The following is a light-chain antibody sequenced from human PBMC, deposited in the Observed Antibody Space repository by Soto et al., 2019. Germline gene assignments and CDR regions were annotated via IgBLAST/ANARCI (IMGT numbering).Light chain of an antibody. V-gene: IGLV2-23*02. CDR3: GSYAGSTTFT. J-gene: IGLJ2*01. Sequence: QSVLPQPASVSGSPGQSITISRAGRHSAIADNHLVSWYQQHPGTVPRLLIVEVTAPPTGISSRFSGSKSGNTASLTISGLRAEDEADYHGGSYAGSTTFTFGGGTQLTVL. CDR2: EVT. CDR1: HSAIADNHL.